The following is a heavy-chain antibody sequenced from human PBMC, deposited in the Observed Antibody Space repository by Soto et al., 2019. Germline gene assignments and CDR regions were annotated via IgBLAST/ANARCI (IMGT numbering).Heavy chain of an antibody. Sequence: GGSVRLSCAASGFPFSTYAIHWVRQSPGKGLEWAAFISYDGNNKNYADSVKGRFTISRDNSKNTVYLQMSSLTAEDTAVYYCARLYKSGWYYFVHWGKGXLV. CDR3: ARLYKSGWYYFVH. J-gene: IGHJ4*02. CDR2: ISYDGNNK. CDR1: GFPFSTYA. V-gene: IGHV3-30-3*01. D-gene: IGHD6-19*01.